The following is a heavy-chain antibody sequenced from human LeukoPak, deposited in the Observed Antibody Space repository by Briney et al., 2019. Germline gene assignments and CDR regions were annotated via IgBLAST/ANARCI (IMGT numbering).Heavy chain of an antibody. J-gene: IGHJ4*02. CDR2: VDPEDGET. CDR3: ATATYYYDSSGYYSFDY. Sequence: ATVQISCKASGYTFTDYYMHWVQQAPGKGLEWMGRVDPEDGETIYAEKFQGRVTITADTSTDTAYMELSSLRSEDTAVYYCATATYYYDSSGYYSFDYWGPGTLVTVSS. D-gene: IGHD3-22*01. CDR1: GYTFTDYY. V-gene: IGHV1-69-2*01.